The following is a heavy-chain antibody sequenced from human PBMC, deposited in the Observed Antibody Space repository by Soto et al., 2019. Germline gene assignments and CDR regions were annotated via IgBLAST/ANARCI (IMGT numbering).Heavy chain of an antibody. CDR3: ARVKYSSSWYYDY. CDR2: IWYDGSNK. J-gene: IGHJ4*02. CDR1: GFTFSSYG. Sequence: GGSLRLSCAASGFTFSSYGMHWVRQAPGKGLEWVAVIWYDGSNKYYADSVKGRFTISRDNSKNTLYLQMNSLRAKDTAVYYCARVKYSSSWYYDYWGQGTLVTVSS. D-gene: IGHD6-13*01. V-gene: IGHV3-33*01.